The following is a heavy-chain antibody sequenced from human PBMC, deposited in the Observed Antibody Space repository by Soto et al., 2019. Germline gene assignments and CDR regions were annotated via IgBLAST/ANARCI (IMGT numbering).Heavy chain of an antibody. CDR2: MIPNSGNT. J-gene: IGHJ5*02. D-gene: IGHD2-8*01. V-gene: IGHV1-8*01. Sequence: ASVRVSCKASGYTFISFDINWVRQATGQGLEWMGWMIPNSGNTGYXXKVQGRVXXTRNTSISTGXMGLSXLASDEPAVYYCASGRTYNWVDPWGQGTLVTVSS. CDR3: ASGRTYNWVDP. CDR1: GYTFISFD.